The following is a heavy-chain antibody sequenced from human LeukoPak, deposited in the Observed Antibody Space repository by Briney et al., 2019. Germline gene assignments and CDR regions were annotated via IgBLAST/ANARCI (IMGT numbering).Heavy chain of an antibody. Sequence: PGGSLRLSCAASGFTFSHYYMTWVRQAPGKGLEWVSYISSSSSTIYYADSVKGRFTISRDNAKNSLYLQMNSLRAEDTAVYYCARDGIVVTPNAFDIWGQGTMVTVSS. CDR2: ISSSSSTI. CDR3: ARDGIVVTPNAFDI. J-gene: IGHJ3*02. D-gene: IGHD3-22*01. V-gene: IGHV3-48*01. CDR1: GFTFSHYY.